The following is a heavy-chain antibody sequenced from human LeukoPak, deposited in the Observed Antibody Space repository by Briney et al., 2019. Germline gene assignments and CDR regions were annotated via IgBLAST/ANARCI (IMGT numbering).Heavy chain of an antibody. CDR2: IYYSGST. Sequence: SETLSLTCSVSGDSISLSFYYWGWIRQPPGKALEWIGSIYYSGSTYYNPSLKSRVTISVDTSKNQFSLKLSSVTAADTAVYYCASYFGEPNFDYWGQGTLVTVSS. D-gene: IGHD3-10*01. CDR1: GDSISLSFYY. CDR3: ASYFGEPNFDY. J-gene: IGHJ4*02. V-gene: IGHV4-39*01.